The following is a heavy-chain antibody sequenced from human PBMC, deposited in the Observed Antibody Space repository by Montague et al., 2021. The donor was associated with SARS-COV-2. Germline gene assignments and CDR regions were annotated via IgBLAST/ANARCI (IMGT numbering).Heavy chain of an antibody. D-gene: IGHD3-22*01. CDR1: GGSISSNNYY. CDR3: ARFPTSYYYDSKAAPATPDAFDI. Sequence: SETLSLTCTVSGGSISSNNYYWGWIRQPPGKGLEWIGNMYYSGSTYYNPSLKSRVTISVDTSKNQFSLKLSSVTAADTAVYYCARFPTSYYYDSKAAPATPDAFDIWGQGTMVTVSS. V-gene: IGHV4-39*01. J-gene: IGHJ3*02. CDR2: MYYSGST.